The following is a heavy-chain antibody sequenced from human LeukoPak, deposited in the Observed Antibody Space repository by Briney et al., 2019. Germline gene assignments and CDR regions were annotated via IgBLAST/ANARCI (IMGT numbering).Heavy chain of an antibody. CDR2: INPSDSYT. V-gene: IGHV5-10-1*01. CDR1: GYXFTNYW. D-gene: IGHD3-22*01. J-gene: IGHJ4*02. CDR3: ARDDSSGYDY. Sequence: GESLKISCNGSGYXFTNYWISWVRQMPGKGLEWRGRINPSDSYTNYSPSFQGHVTISTDKSISTAYLQWSSLKASDTAMYYCARDDSSGYDYWGQGTLVTVSS.